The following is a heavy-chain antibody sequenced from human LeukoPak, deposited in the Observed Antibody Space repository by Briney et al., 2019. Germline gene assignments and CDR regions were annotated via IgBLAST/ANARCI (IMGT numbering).Heavy chain of an antibody. CDR2: INPSGSST. Sequence: ASVKVSCKASGYSFTSHYMHWVRQAPGQGLEWMGLINPSGSSTLYAQKFQGRVTMTRDMSTATDYMELSSLRSEDTAVYYCARDNSVGDIAWWFDPWGQGTLVTVSS. V-gene: IGHV1-46*01. CDR3: ARDNSVGDIAWWFDP. J-gene: IGHJ5*02. CDR1: GYSFTSHY. D-gene: IGHD3-16*02.